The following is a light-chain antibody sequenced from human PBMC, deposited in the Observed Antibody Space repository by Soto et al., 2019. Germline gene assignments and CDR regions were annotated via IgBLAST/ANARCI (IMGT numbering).Light chain of an antibody. CDR3: QQYGSSPPVT. CDR1: QSVSSSY. J-gene: IGKJ4*01. Sequence: EIVLTQSPGPLSLSPGERATLSCRAIQSVSSSYLAWYQQKPGQAPRLLIYGASSRATGIPDRFSGSGSGTDFTLTISRLEPEDFAVYYCQQYGSSPPVTFGGGTRVDIK. V-gene: IGKV3-20*01. CDR2: GAS.